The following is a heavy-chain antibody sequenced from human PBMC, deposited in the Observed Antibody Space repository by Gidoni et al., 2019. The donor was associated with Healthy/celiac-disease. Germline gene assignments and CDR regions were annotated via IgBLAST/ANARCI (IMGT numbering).Heavy chain of an antibody. CDR2: IYYSGST. D-gene: IGHD2-15*01. V-gene: IGHV4-39*01. J-gene: IGHJ4*02. CDR1: GGSISSSSYY. CDR3: ARLGPVVVAATQWRWGY. Sequence: QLQLQESGPGLVKPSETLSLTCTVSGGSISSSSYYWGWIRQPPGKGLEWIGSIYYSGSTYYNPSLKSRVTISVDTSKNQFSLKPSSVTAADTAVYYCARLGPVVVAATQWRWGYWGQGTLVTVSS.